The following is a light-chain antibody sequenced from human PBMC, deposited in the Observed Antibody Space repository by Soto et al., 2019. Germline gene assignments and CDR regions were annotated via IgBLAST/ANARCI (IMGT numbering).Light chain of an antibody. V-gene: IGLV6-57*01. J-gene: IGLJ3*02. CDR3: QSYDSGSWV. CDR2: EDN. CDR1: SGSIASNY. Sequence: NFMLTQPHSVSESPGKTVTISCTRSSGSIASNYVQWYQQRPGSSPTTVIYEDNERPSGVPDRFSGSIDSSSNSASLTISGLKTEDEADYYCQSYDSGSWVFGGGTKVTVL.